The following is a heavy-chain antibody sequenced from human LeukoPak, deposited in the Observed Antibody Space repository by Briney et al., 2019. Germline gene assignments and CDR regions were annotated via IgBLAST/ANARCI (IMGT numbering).Heavy chain of an antibody. CDR1: GFTFSTYA. CDR2: LRGNGDT. J-gene: IGHJ4*02. D-gene: IGHD1-1*01. Sequence: GGSLRLSCVASGFTFSTYAMSWVREAPARGLEWVSSLRGNGDTFYAESVKGRFTLSRDESRNMVFLHLNKLRVEDTAIYYRAKASWVSNVDAVLWGQGTVVTVSS. CDR3: AKASWVSNVDAVL. V-gene: IGHV3-23*01.